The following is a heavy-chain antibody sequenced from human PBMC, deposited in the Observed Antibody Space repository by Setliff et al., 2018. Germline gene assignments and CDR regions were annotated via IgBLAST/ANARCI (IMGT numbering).Heavy chain of an antibody. CDR2: INHSGST. J-gene: IGHJ6*03. V-gene: IGHV4-34*01. Sequence: SETLSLTCGASGGSFSDYYWSWIRQTPGKGLEWIGEINHSGSTKCNPSLKSRVTMSVDTSKNQFSLKLTSVTAADTAMYYCARGITSGGYWGQSPHYLDVWGKGTTVTVSS. D-gene: IGHD2-2*03. CDR1: GGSFSDYY. CDR3: ARGITSGGYWGQSPHYLDV.